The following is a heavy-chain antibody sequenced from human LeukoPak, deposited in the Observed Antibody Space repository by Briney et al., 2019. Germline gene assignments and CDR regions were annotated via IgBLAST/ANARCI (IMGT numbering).Heavy chain of an antibody. CDR1: GYTFTGYY. D-gene: IGHD3-22*01. Sequence: VASVKVSCKASGYTFTGYYMHWVRQAPGQGLEWMGWINPNSGGTNYAQKFQGRVTMTRDTSISTAYMELSRLRSDDTAVYYCARDLSYYDSSGYVRGFDPWGQGTLVTVSS. CDR2: INPNSGGT. J-gene: IGHJ5*02. CDR3: ARDLSYYDSSGYVRGFDP. V-gene: IGHV1-2*02.